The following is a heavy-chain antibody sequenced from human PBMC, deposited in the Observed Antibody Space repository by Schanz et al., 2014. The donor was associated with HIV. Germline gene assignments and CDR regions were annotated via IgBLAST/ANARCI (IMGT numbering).Heavy chain of an antibody. D-gene: IGHD6-13*01. CDR3: ARTDHLASAGMDYYYGMDV. V-gene: IGHV3-33*01. J-gene: IGHJ6*02. Sequence: QVQLVESGGGVVQPWRSLRLSCAASGFTFSSYGMHWVRQAPGKGLEWVAVIWYDGSNKYYTDSVKGRFTISRDSSKNTLYLQMNSLRAEDTAVYYCARTDHLASAGMDYYYGMDVWGQGTTVTVSS. CDR1: GFTFSSYG. CDR2: IWYDGSNK.